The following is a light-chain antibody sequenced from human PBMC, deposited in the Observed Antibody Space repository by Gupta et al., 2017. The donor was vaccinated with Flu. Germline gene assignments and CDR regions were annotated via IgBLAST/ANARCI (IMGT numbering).Light chain of an antibody. J-gene: IGLJ1*01. CDR1: SSDVGSYNL. V-gene: IGLV2-23*01. Sequence: QSALTQPASVSGSPGQSITISCTGTSSDVGSYNLVSWYQQHPGKAPKLMIYEGSKRPSGVSNRFSGSKSGNTASLTISGLRAEDEADYYCCSYAGIYVFGTGTKVTVL. CDR2: EGS. CDR3: CSYAGIYV.